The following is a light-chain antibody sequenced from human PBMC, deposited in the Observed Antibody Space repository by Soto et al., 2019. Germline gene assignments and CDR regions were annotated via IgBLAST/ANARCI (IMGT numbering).Light chain of an antibody. CDR3: SSYTTTSTLV. V-gene: IGLV2-14*01. CDR2: EVS. Sequence: QSALTQPASVSGSPGQSITIACTGTIRDVGSYNFVSWYQQRPGEAPKLIISEVSNRPSGVSYRFTGSKSGNTASLTISGLQAEDEADYYCSSYTTTSTLVFGGGTKLTVL. CDR1: IRDVGSYNF. J-gene: IGLJ3*02.